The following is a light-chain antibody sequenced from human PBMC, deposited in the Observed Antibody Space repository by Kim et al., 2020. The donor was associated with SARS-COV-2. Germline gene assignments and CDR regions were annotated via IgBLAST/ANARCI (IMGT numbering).Light chain of an antibody. V-gene: IGLV3-1*01. CDR1: KLGDKY. CDR2: QDS. CDR3: QAWDSRTAPYV. J-gene: IGLJ1*01. Sequence: SRGQTVSIPCSGDKLGDKYACWYQQKPGQSPVLVIYQDSKRPSGIPERFSGSNSGNTATLTSSGTQAMDEADYYCQAWDSRTAPYVFGTGTKVTVL.